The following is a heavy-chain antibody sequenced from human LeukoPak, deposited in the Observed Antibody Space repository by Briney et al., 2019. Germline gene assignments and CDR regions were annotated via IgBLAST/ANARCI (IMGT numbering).Heavy chain of an antibody. CDR1: GYTFTNYD. CDR3: ARGMGSGSYFAAYYFDY. Sequence: GASVTVSFKSSGYTFTNYDINWVRQATGQGLEWMGWMNPNSGNTGYAQKFQGRVTMTRNTSISTAYMELSSLRSEDTAVYYCARGMGSGSYFAAYYFDYWGQGTLVTVSS. J-gene: IGHJ4*02. V-gene: IGHV1-8*01. D-gene: IGHD3-22*01. CDR2: MNPNSGNT.